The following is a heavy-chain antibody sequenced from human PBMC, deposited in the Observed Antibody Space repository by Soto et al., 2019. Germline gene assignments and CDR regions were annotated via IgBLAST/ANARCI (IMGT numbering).Heavy chain of an antibody. J-gene: IGHJ4*02. D-gene: IGHD3-10*01. CDR2: INHSGST. Sequence: SETLSLTCAVYGGSFSRYYWTWIRQPPGTGLEWIGEINHSGSTNYNPSLKSRVTISVDTSKNQFSLKLTSVTAADTAVYYCATLWFGESPYWGQGTLVTVSS. CDR3: ATLWFGESPY. V-gene: IGHV4-34*01. CDR1: GGSFSRYY.